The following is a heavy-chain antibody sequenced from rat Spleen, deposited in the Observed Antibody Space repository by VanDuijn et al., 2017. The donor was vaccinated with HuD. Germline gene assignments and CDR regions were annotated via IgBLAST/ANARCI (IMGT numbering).Heavy chain of an antibody. CDR2: INKDSSTI. Sequence: EVQLVESGGGLVQPGRSLKLSCVASGFTFNNYWMTWIRQAPGKGLEWIGEINKDSSTIKYTPSLKEKLTISRDNAQPTLYLQMSKLGSEDTAIYYCVREAFGVTYGGQRVMVTVTS. D-gene: IGHD4-3*01. J-gene: IGHJ2*01. CDR1: GFTFNNYW. CDR3: VREAFGVTY. V-gene: IGHV4-2*01.